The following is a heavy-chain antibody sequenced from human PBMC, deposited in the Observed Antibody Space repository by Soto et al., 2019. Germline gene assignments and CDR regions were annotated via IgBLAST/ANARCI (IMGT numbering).Heavy chain of an antibody. CDR1: GGTFNSYA. V-gene: IGHV1-69*06. CDR3: ARALYSNYNYYYYGMDV. CDR2: IISIFGTA. J-gene: IGHJ6*02. D-gene: IGHD4-4*01. Sequence: QVQLVQSGAEVKKPGSSVKVSCKASGGTFNSYAISWVRQAPGQGLEWMGGIISIFGTANYAQKFQGRVTISADKSTSTVYMELSSLRSEDTAVYYCARALYSNYNYYYYGMDVWGQGTTVTVSS.